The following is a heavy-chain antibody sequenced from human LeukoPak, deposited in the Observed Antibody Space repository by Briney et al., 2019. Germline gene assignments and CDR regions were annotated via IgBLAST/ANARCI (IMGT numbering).Heavy chain of an antibody. CDR1: GFSLSTSGMR. J-gene: IGHJ4*02. V-gene: IGHV2-70*04. Sequence: SGPALVKPTQTLTLTCTFSGFSLSTSGMRVSWIRQPPGKALEWLARIHWDDNKFYSTSLKTRLTISKDTSENQVVLTMTNMDPVDTATYYCARIPQYCSGGTCHSGTFDYWGQGTLVTVSS. CDR2: IHWDDNK. CDR3: ARIPQYCSGGTCHSGTFDY. D-gene: IGHD2-15*01.